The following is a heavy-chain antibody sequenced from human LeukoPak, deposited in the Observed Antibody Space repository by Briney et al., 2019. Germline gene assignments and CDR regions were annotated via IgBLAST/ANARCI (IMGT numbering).Heavy chain of an antibody. D-gene: IGHD3-22*01. CDR3: AREGHYYDSSGYYY. J-gene: IGHJ4*02. V-gene: IGHV4-59*01. CDR2: IYYSGST. CDR1: GGSISSYY. Sequence: PSETLSLTCTVSGGSISSYYWSWIRQPPGKGLEWIGYIYYSGSTDYNPSLKSRVTISVDTSKNQFSLKLSSVTAADTAVYYCAREGHYYDSSGYYYWGQGTLVTVSS.